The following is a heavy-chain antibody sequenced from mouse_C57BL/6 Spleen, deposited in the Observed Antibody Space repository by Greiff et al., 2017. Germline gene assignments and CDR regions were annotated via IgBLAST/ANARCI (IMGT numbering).Heavy chain of an antibody. D-gene: IGHD1-1*01. Sequence: VQLQQPGAELVKPGASVKLSCKASGYTFTSYWIPWVKQRPGQGLEWIGDIYPGSGSTNYNEKFKSKATLTVDTSSSTAYMQLSSLTSEDSAVYYCARQRGGSSPYWDFDVWGTGTTVTVSS. V-gene: IGHV1-55*01. CDR2: IYPGSGST. J-gene: IGHJ1*03. CDR3: ARQRGGSSPYWDFDV. CDR1: GYTFTSYW.